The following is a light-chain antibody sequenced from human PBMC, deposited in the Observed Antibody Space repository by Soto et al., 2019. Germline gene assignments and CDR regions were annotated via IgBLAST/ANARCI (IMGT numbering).Light chain of an antibody. Sequence: IVLTKSPGTLSLSPGDRSTLSCRASQTVSNNYLAWCQQKPGQAPRVIMYGASRRATGIPDRFSGGGSGTDFTLTISSLEPEDFAVYYCQQRSNWPPLTFGGGTMVDIK. CDR1: QTVSNNY. V-gene: IGKV3D-20*02. CDR2: GAS. CDR3: QQRSNWPPLT. J-gene: IGKJ4*01.